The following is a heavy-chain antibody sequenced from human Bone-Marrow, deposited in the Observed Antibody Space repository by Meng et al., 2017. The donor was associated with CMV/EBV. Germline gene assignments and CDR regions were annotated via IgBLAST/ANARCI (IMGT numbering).Heavy chain of an antibody. CDR2: IKQDGSEK. CDR3: ARVKLGLDY. D-gene: IGHD6-13*01. Sequence: GESLKISCAASGFTFSDYYMSWIRQAPGKGLEWVANIKQDGSEKYYVDSVKGRFTISRDNAKNSLYLQMNSLRAEDTAVYYCARVKLGLDYWGQGTLGTVSS. CDR1: GFTFSDYY. V-gene: IGHV3-7*01. J-gene: IGHJ4*02.